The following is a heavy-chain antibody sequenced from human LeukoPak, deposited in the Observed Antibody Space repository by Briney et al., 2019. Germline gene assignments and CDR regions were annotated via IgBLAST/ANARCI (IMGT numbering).Heavy chain of an antibody. CDR3: ARVPGMNYYDSSAYLFDY. J-gene: IGHJ4*02. CDR2: IIPIFGTA. CDR1: GGTFSSYA. Sequence: VASVKVSCKASGGTFSSYAISWVREAPGQGAEWMGGIIPIFGTANYAQKFQGRGTITADEATSTDYMELRSLRAGDTALYYCARVPGMNYYDSSAYLFDYCGQGTLVTVSS. D-gene: IGHD3-22*01. V-gene: IGHV1-69*01.